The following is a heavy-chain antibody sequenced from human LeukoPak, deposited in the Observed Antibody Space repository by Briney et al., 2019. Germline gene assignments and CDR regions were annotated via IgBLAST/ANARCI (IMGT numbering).Heavy chain of an antibody. J-gene: IGHJ4*02. CDR2: IRYDGSNK. CDR1: GFTFSSYG. Sequence: GGSLRLSCAASGFTFSSYGMHWVRQAPGKGLEWVAFIRYDGSNKCYADSVKGRFTISRDNSKNTLYLQMNSLRAEDTAVYYCAKEAVAGMEFDYWGQGTLVTVSS. D-gene: IGHD6-19*01. CDR3: AKEAVAGMEFDY. V-gene: IGHV3-30*02.